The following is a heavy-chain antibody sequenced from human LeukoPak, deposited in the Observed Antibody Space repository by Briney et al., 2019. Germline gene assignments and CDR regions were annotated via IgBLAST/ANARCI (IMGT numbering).Heavy chain of an antibody. D-gene: IGHD3-22*01. J-gene: IGHJ4*02. V-gene: IGHV4-59*01. CDR3: ARDDDSSGYYYSLAY. CDR1: GGSISSYY. Sequence: PSETLSLTCTVSGGSISSYYWSWIRQPPGKGLEWIGYIYYSGSTNYNPSLKSRVTISVDTSKNQFSLKLSSVTAADTAVYYCARDDDSSGYYYSLAYWGQGTLVTVSS. CDR2: IYYSGST.